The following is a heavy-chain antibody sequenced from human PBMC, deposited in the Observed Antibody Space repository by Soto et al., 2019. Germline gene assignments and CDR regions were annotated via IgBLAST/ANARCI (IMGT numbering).Heavy chain of an antibody. Sequence: SQTLSLTCAISGDSVSSNSAAWNWIRQSPSRNFEWLGRTYYRSKWYNDYAVSVKSRITINPDTSKNQFSLQLNSVTPEDTAVYYCARDQLLLYGGTDAFDIWGQGTMVTVS. CDR1: GDSVSSNSAA. D-gene: IGHD2-2*02. J-gene: IGHJ3*02. CDR3: ARDQLLLYGGTDAFDI. CDR2: TYYRSKWYN. V-gene: IGHV6-1*01.